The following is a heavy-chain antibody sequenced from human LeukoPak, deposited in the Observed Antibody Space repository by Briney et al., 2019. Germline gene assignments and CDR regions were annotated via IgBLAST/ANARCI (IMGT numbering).Heavy chain of an antibody. V-gene: IGHV3-53*01. CDR2: IYSGDSGVST. J-gene: IGHJ4*02. CDR3: AKVGVASKPYYFDY. Sequence: PGGSLRLSCAASGFSVSNTYMSWVRQAPGKGLEWVSVIYSGDSGVSTYYADSLKGRFTISRDNSQNSLYLQMNSLRAEDTAVYYCAKVGVASKPYYFDYWGQGTLVTVSS. D-gene: IGHD3-3*01. CDR1: GFSVSNTY.